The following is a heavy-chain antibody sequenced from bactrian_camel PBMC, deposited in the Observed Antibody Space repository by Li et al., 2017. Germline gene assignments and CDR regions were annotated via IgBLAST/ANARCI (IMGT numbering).Heavy chain of an antibody. CDR1: GLTFDDSD. V-gene: IGHV3S55*01. J-gene: IGHJ4*01. CDR3: ATPNTPRGRVGGPRPEYDY. D-gene: IGHD1*01. Sequence: QLVESGGGLVQPGGSLVLSCTASGLTFDDSDMGWYRQAPGNECELVSTISSDGSTYYRDSVKGRFTISQDNAKNTVYLQMNSLKSEDTALYYCATPNTPRGRVGGPRPEYDYWGQGTQVTVS. CDR2: ISSDGST.